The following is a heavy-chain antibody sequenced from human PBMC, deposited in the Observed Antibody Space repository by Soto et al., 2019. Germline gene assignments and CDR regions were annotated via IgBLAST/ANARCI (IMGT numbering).Heavy chain of an antibody. Sequence: EVQLVESGGGLVQPGGSLRLSCAASGFIFSDYWLNWVRQAPGKGLEWLANIKQDGSEKYYVDSVKGRFSISRDNAKNSLYLQMNNLRVEDTAVYYCVTDWGQLSGAWGQGVLVTGSS. V-gene: IGHV3-7*03. CDR3: VTDWGQLSGA. J-gene: IGHJ5*02. CDR1: GFIFSDYW. D-gene: IGHD3-16*01. CDR2: IKQDGSEK.